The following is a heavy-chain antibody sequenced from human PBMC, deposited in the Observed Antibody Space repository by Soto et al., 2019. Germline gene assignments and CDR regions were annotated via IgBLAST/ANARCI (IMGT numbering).Heavy chain of an antibody. Sequence: ASVKVSCKASGYTFTSYYIHWVRQAPGQGLEWMGVINPSGGSTRYAQKFQGRVTMTRDTSTSTVYMELSSLRSEDTAVYYCARDQGDSSGYYPPAFDIWGQGTMVTVS. J-gene: IGHJ3*02. D-gene: IGHD3-22*01. CDR1: GYTFTSYY. CDR2: INPSGGST. V-gene: IGHV1-46*01. CDR3: ARDQGDSSGYYPPAFDI.